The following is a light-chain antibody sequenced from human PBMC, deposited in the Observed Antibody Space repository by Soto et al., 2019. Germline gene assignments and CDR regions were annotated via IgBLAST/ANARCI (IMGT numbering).Light chain of an antibody. J-gene: IGKJ2*01. CDR3: MQATQSYT. V-gene: IGKV2-24*01. CDR1: QSLVHIDGNSY. CDR2: KIA. Sequence: DIVLTQTRLSSPVTLGQPASISCRSSQSLVHIDGNSYFNWLQQRPGQPPRLLLYKIANRLPGVPDRFSCSGAGTDFTLKISRVEAEDVGVYYCMQATQSYTFGQGTRLEIK.